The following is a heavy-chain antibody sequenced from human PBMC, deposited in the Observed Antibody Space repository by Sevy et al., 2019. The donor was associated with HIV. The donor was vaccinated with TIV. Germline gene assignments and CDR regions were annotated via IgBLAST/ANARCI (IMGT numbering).Heavy chain of an antibody. CDR2: ISCSGGSST. D-gene: IGHD3-3*01. J-gene: IGHJ4*02. V-gene: IGHV3-23*01. CDR3: AKDRDFWRAACYFDY. CDR1: GFTFSTYA. Sequence: GGSLRLSCAVSGFTFSTYAMSWVRQAPGKGLEWVSAISCSGGSSTYYADSVKGRFTISRDNSKNTLYLQMNSLRAEDTAVYYCAKDRDFWRAACYFDYWGQGTLVTVSS.